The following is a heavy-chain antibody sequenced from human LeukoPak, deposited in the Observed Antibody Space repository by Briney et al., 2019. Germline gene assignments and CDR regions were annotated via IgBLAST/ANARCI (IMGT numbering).Heavy chain of an antibody. J-gene: IGHJ3*02. CDR3: AREFSGAPRPLGYCSSTSCYRHDAFDI. D-gene: IGHD2-2*01. V-gene: IGHV3-7*01. CDR2: IKQDGSEK. CDR1: GFTFSSYW. Sequence: PGGSLRLSCAASGFTFSSYWMSWVRQAPGKGLEGVANIKQDGSEKYYVDSVKGRFTISRDNAKNSLYLQMNSLRAEDTAVYYGAREFSGAPRPLGYCSSTSCYRHDAFDIWGQGTMVPVSS.